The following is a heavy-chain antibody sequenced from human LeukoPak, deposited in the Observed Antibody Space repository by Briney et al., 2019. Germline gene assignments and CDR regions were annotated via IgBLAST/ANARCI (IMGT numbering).Heavy chain of an antibody. Sequence: ASVKVSCKASGYTFRNYGLRWVRQAPGQGLAWMGWICGFKGKTKYAQQLQGSLTMSTDTSTTPAYIALRSLTSDDTAGYHCERDLLSYDCGGNPYDDPFDVWGQGTMDTVSS. D-gene: IGHD2-21*01. J-gene: IGHJ3*01. CDR2: ICGFKGKT. CDR1: GYTFRNYG. CDR3: ERDLLSYDCGGNPYDDPFDV. V-gene: IGHV1-18*01.